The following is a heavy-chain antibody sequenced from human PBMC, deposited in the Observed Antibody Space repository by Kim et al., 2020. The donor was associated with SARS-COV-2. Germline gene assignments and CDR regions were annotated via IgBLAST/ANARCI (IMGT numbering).Heavy chain of an antibody. V-gene: IGHV3-21*01. J-gene: IGHJ4*02. D-gene: IGHD2-2*01. CDR2: IYSSSYI. Sequence: GGSLRLSCAASGFTFSSYSMSWVRQAPGKGLEWVSSIYSSSYIYYTDSVKGRFTISRDNAKNSLYLQMHSLRAEDTAVYYCARDEVDCSSISCYLAYWGQGTLVTVSS. CDR3: ARDEVDCSSISCYLAY. CDR1: GFTFSSYS.